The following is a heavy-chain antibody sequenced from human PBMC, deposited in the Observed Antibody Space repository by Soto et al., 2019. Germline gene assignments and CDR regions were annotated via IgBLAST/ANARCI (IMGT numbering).Heavy chain of an antibody. Sequence: PGGSLRLSCAASGFTFSSYAMSWVRQAPGKGLEWVSAISGSGGSTYYADSVKGRFTISRDNSKNTLYLQMNSLRAEDTAVYYCAKDPSPITMIVVAFDYWGQGTLVTVS. V-gene: IGHV3-23*01. D-gene: IGHD3-22*01. CDR1: GFTFSSYA. J-gene: IGHJ4*02. CDR2: ISGSGGST. CDR3: AKDPSPITMIVVAFDY.